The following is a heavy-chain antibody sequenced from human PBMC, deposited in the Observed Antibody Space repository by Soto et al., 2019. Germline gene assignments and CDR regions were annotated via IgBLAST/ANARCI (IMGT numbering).Heavy chain of an antibody. CDR2: MNPNTGDT. V-gene: IGHV1-8*01. J-gene: IGHJ4*02. CDR1: GYTFISYD. D-gene: IGHD5-12*01. Sequence: QVQLVQSGAEVKKPGAAVKVSCKASGYTFISYDINWVRQATGQGLEWMGWMNPNTGDTGYAQKFQGRVTMTRNTSINTANLDVRSLRSDDTAVYFCAMGDGYIFDYWGQGTLVTVSS. CDR3: AMGDGYIFDY.